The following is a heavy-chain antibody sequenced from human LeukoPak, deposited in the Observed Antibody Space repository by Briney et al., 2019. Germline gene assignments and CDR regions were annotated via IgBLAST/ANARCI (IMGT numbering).Heavy chain of an antibody. CDR1: EGTFSSYA. CDR2: IIPILGIA. V-gene: IGHV1-69*04. J-gene: IGHJ4*02. Sequence: SVKVSCKASEGTFSSYAISWVRQAPGQGLEWMGRIIPILGIANYAQKFQGRVTITADKSTSTAYMELSSLRSEDTAVYYCARIGIVGATKDYWGQGTLVTVSS. D-gene: IGHD1-26*01. CDR3: ARIGIVGATKDY.